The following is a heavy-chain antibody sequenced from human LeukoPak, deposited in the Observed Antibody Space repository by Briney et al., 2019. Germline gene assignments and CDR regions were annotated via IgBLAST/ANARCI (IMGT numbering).Heavy chain of an antibody. CDR2: VSDSGGST. CDR1: GFAFSGYA. V-gene: IGHV3-23*01. CDR3: AKLRSSIHYYYGMDV. J-gene: IGHJ6*02. D-gene: IGHD3-3*02. Sequence: GGSLRLSCAASGFAFSGYAMSWVRQAPGKGLEWVSGVSDSGGSTYYADSVKGRFTISRDNSKNTLSLQMNSLRAEDTAVYYCAKLRSSIHYYYGMDVWGQGTTVTVSS.